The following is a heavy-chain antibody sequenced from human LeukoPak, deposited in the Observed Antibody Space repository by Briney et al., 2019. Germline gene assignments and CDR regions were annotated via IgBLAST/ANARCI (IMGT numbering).Heavy chain of an antibody. CDR1: GFTVSSNF. D-gene: IGHD6-19*01. V-gene: IGHV3-53*01. Sequence: PGGSLRLSCAASGFTVSSNFMSWVRQAPGKGLEWVSVIYGGGSTYYADSVKGRFTISRDTSKNTLHLQMNSLRAEDTAVYYCATWPGGWYGEDSWGQGTLVPSPQ. CDR2: IYGGGST. J-gene: IGHJ4*02. CDR3: ATWPGGWYGEDS.